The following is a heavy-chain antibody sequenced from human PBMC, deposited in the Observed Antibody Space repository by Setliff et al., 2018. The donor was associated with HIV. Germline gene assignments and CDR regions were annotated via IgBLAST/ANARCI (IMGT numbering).Heavy chain of an antibody. CDR2: ISHGGSA. CDR1: GESLSAYY. V-gene: IGHV4-34*01. CDR3: ARGRGPVGGDAIDI. J-gene: IGHJ3*02. D-gene: IGHD3-16*01. Sequence: SETLSLTCAVYGESLSAYYWTRIRQPPGKGLEWIGEISHGGSANYNPSLKSRVTISEDTSKNQFSLKLKSATAADTAVYYCARGRGPVGGDAIDIWGQGTRVTVSS.